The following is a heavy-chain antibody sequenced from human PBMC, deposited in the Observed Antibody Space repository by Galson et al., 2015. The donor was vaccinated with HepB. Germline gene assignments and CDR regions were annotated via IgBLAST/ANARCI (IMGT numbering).Heavy chain of an antibody. CDR2: IYWDDDK. J-gene: IGHJ3*02. Sequence: PALVKPTQTLTLTCTFSGFSLSTCGVGVGWIRQPPGKALEWLALIYWDDDKRYSPSLKSRLTITKGTSKNQVVLTMTNMDPVDTATYYCAHTYYYDSSGYYYRAFDIWGQGTMVTASS. CDR1: GFSLSTCGVG. V-gene: IGHV2-5*02. CDR3: AHTYYYDSSGYYYRAFDI. D-gene: IGHD3-22*01.